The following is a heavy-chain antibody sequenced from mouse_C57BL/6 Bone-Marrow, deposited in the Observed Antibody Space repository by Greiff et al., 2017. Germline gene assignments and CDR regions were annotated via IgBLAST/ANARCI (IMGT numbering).Heavy chain of an antibody. Sequence: VQLQQSGAELARPGASVKLSCKASGYTFTSYGISWVKQRTGQGLEWIGEIYPRSGNTYYNEKFKGKDTLTADKSSSTAYMELRSLTSEDSAVYFCARPLYYFDYWGQGTTLTVSS. CDR3: ARPLYYFDY. CDR1: GYTFTSYG. V-gene: IGHV1-81*01. J-gene: IGHJ2*01. CDR2: IYPRSGNT.